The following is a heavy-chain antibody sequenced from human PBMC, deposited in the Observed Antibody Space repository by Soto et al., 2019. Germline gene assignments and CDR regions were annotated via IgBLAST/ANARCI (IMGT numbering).Heavy chain of an antibody. Sequence: QVQLQESGPGLVKPSQTLSLTCTVSGGSISTGVYYWTWIRQHPGKGLEWIGYIYYSGSTYYNPSLKSRVTISVDTSKNQFSRNLSSVTAADTAVYYFARGLSVTLFDNWGQGTLVTVSS. CDR2: IYYSGST. D-gene: IGHD4-17*01. J-gene: IGHJ4*02. V-gene: IGHV4-31*03. CDR3: ARGLSVTLFDN. CDR1: GGSISTGVYY.